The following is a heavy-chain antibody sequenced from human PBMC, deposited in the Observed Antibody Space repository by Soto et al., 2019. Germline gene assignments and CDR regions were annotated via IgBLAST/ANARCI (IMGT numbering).Heavy chain of an antibody. CDR3: ARESASGLYCYCALDG. J-gene: IGHJ6*02. Sequence: SETLSLTCAVSGDSISSSNWWTWVRQPPGKGLEWIGDIYQTGITNSNPSLKSRVTMSIDKSKNQFSLKLTSVTAADTAVYYCARESASGLYCYCALDGWGQGTMVTVSS. V-gene: IGHV4-4*02. D-gene: IGHD2-15*01. CDR1: GDSISSSNW. CDR2: IYQTGIT.